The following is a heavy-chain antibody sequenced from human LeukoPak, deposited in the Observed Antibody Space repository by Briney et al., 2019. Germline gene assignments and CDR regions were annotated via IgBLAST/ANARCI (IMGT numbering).Heavy chain of an antibody. J-gene: IGHJ6*04. CDR1: GFTFSSYS. CDR3: AELGITMIGGV. Sequence: GGSLRLSCAASGFTFSSYSMNWVRQAPGKGLEWVSYVSGGCSTLYYADSVKGRFTIFRDNAKNSLYLQMNSLRAEDTAVYYCAELGITMIGGVWGKGTTVTISS. V-gene: IGHV3-48*01. D-gene: IGHD3-10*02. CDR2: VSGGCSTL.